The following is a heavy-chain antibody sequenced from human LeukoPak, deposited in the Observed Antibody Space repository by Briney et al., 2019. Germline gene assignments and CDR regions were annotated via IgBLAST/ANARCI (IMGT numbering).Heavy chain of an antibody. V-gene: IGHV4-61*02. Sequence: SQTLSLTCTVSGGSISSGSYYWSWIRQPAGKGLEWIGRIYTSGSTNYNPSLKSRVTISVDTSKNQFSLKLSSVTAADTAVYYCARYRSGSYYTSDAFDIWGQGTMVTVSS. CDR3: ARYRSGSYYTSDAFDI. CDR2: IYTSGST. D-gene: IGHD1-26*01. J-gene: IGHJ3*02. CDR1: GGSISSGSYY.